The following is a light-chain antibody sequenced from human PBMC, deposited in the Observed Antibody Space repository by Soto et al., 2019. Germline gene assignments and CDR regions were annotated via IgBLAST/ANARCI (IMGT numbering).Light chain of an antibody. CDR1: QSISSW. Sequence: DIQMTQSPATLSASVGDRVTITCRASQSISSWLAWYQQKPGKVPKLLIDDASSLESGVPSRFSGSGSGTEFTLTISSLLPDDFATYYCQQHNTYPGTFGQGTKVENK. CDR2: DAS. J-gene: IGKJ1*01. V-gene: IGKV1-5*01. CDR3: QQHNTYPGT.